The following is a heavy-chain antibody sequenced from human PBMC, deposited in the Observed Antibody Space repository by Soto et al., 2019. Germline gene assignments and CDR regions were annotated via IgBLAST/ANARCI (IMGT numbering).Heavy chain of an antibody. CDR1: GGSFSGYY. J-gene: IGHJ5*02. CDR2: INHSGST. Sequence: PSETLSLTCAVYGGSFSGYYWSWIRQPPGKGLEWIGEINHSGSTNYNPSLKSRVTISVDTSKNQFSLKLSSVTAADTAVYYRASDRYSGSYYRGLNWFDPWGQGTLVTVSS. V-gene: IGHV4-34*01. D-gene: IGHD1-26*01. CDR3: ASDRYSGSYYRGLNWFDP.